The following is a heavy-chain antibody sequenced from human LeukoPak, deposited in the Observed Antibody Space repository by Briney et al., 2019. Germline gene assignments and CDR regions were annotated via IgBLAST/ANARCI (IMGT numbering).Heavy chain of an antibody. CDR2: INGDGSAT. V-gene: IGHV3-74*01. J-gene: IGHJ4*02. CDR1: GFTFSGHW. CDR3: ARDINWGQVDY. Sequence: GGSLRLSCAASGFTFSGHWMYWLRQAPGKGLAWVSRINGDGSATNSAGSMKGRFTISRDNAKNILYLQMNSLREDDTAVYYCARDINWGQVDYWGQGTLVTVSS. D-gene: IGHD7-27*01.